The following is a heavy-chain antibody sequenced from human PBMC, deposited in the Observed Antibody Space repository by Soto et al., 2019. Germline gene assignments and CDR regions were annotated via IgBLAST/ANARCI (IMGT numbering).Heavy chain of an antibody. D-gene: IGHD3-22*01. CDR1: GYRFTSYW. V-gene: IGHV5-51*01. CDR2: IFPSDSDT. CDR3: ARKDKSGYFNWFDP. Sequence: PGESLKISCRTSGYRFTSYWIAWVRQMPGKGLEWMGIIFPSDSDTRYSPSFQRQVTISADRSTSTVFLQWASLKASDTAVYFCARKDKSGYFNWFDPWGQCTMVTAPQ. J-gene: IGHJ5*02.